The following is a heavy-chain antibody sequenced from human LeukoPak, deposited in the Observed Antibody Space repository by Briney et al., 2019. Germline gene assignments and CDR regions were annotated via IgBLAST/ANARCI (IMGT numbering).Heavy chain of an antibody. J-gene: IGHJ4*02. CDR1: GFTFSNAW. Sequence: GGSLRLSCAASGFTFSNAWMSWVRQAPGNGLEWVGRIKSKTDGGTTDYAAPVKGRFTISRDDSKNTLYLQMNSLKTEDTAVYYCTTSRRWFGESKYWGQGTLVTVSS. V-gene: IGHV3-15*01. D-gene: IGHD3-10*01. CDR3: TTSRRWFGESKY. CDR2: IKSKTDGGTT.